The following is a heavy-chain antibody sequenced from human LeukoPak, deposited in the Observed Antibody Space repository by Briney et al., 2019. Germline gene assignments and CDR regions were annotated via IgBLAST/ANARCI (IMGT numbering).Heavy chain of an antibody. D-gene: IGHD2-21*01. V-gene: IGHV4/OR15-8*02. J-gene: IGHJ5*02. CDR1: GGSIISSNW. Sequence: SETLSLTCSVSGGSIISSNWWGWIRQPPGKGLEWIGEIFQSGETDYNPSLRSRVIISINRSKNQFSLQLNSVTAADTAIYYCARHFRLVVENWFDPWGQGTLVTVSS. CDR3: ARHFRLVVENWFDP. CDR2: IFQSGET.